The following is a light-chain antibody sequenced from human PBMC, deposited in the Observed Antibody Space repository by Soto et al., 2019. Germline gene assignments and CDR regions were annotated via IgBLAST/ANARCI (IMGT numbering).Light chain of an antibody. CDR1: QSVSIW. CDR2: CAS. V-gene: IGKV1-5*01. CDR3: QQYKNYLT. J-gene: IGKJ1*01. Sequence: DIQMTQSPSTLSASVGDRVTFTCRASQSVSIWLAWYQQKPGKAPKLLISCASTFESGVPSRFIGSGSGTEFTLTISSLQPDDFATDYCQQYKNYLTFGQGTKVEIK.